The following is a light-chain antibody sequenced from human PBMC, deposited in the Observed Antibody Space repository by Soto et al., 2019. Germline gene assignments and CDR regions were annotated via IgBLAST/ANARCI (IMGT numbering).Light chain of an antibody. Sequence: DIQMTQSPSTLSASVGDRVAITCRASQSISTYLAWYQQKPGKAPKLLIYDASSLQSGVPSRFSGSGSGTDFTLTITYLQPEDFATYYCQQANSFPWTFGQGTKVDIK. J-gene: IGKJ1*01. CDR3: QQANSFPWT. CDR1: QSISTY. CDR2: DAS. V-gene: IGKV1-12*01.